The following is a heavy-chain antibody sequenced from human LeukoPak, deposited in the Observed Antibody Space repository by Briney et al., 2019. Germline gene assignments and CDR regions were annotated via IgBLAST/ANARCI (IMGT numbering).Heavy chain of an antibody. CDR2: INPNSGGT. CDR3: ARDRMSSSSWYRGYNWFDP. CDR1: GYTFTGYY. J-gene: IGHJ5*02. Sequence: GASVKVSCKASGYTFTGYYMHWVRQAPGQGLEWMGWINPNSGGTNYAQKFQGRVTMTRDTSISTAYMGLSRLRSDDTAVYYCARDRMSSSSWYRGYNWFDPWGQGTLVTVSS. D-gene: IGHD6-13*01. V-gene: IGHV1-2*02.